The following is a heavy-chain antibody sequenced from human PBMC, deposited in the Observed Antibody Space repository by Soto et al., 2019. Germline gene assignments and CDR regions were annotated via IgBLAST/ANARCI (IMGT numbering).Heavy chain of an antibody. CDR1: GGSISSSNW. CDR2: IYHSGST. CDR3: ATSYGSGYRAFDY. V-gene: IGHV4-4*02. J-gene: IGHJ4*02. Sequence: SETLSLTCAVSGGSISSSNWWSWVRQPPGKGLEWIGEIYHSGSTNYNPSLKSRVTISVDKSKNQFSLKLSSVTAADTAVYYCATSYGSGYRAFDYWGQGALVTVSS. D-gene: IGHD3-10*01.